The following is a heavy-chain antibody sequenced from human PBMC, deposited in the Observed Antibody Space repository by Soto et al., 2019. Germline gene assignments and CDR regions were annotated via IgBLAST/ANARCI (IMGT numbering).Heavy chain of an antibody. D-gene: IGHD2-15*01. V-gene: IGHV3-13*01. CDR2: IHTAGDT. CDR1: GFTFSNCD. Sequence: EEQLVEYGGGLVQPGGSLRLSCAASGFTFSNCDMHWVRQGTGKGLEWVSAIHTAGDTYYAGSVKGRFTVSRENAKNSFYLQMNSLRDGDTGVYFCARGYCRGSHSALNMWGQGTLVAVSS. J-gene: IGHJ4*02. CDR3: ARGYCRGSHSALNM.